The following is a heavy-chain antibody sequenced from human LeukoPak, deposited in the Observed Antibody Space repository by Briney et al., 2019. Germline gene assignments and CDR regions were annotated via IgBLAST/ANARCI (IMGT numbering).Heavy chain of an antibody. CDR3: ARDHDYGDYLFGY. CDR1: XXXFXXXS. D-gene: IGHD4-17*01. J-gene: IGHJ4*02. V-gene: IGHV3-21*01. Sequence: PGGSLRLXXXXXXXXFXXXSMNWVRQAPGKGLEWVSSISSSSSYIYYADSVKGRFTISRDNAKNSLYLQMNSLRAEDTAVYYCARDHDYGDYLFGYWGQGTLVTVSS. CDR2: ISSSSSYI.